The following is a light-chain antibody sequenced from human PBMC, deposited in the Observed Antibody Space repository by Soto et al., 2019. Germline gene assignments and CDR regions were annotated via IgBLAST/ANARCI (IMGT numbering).Light chain of an antibody. CDR2: TTN. CDR3: LLYYGSAQLV. Sequence: QTVVTQEPSLTVSPGGTVTLTCASSTGTVTSGNYPSWFQQKPGQAPRTLIYTTNDKHSWTPARFSGSLLGDKAALTLSGVQPEDEAEYYCLLYYGSAQLVFGGGTKVTVL. J-gene: IGLJ3*02. V-gene: IGLV7-43*01. CDR1: TGTVTSGNY.